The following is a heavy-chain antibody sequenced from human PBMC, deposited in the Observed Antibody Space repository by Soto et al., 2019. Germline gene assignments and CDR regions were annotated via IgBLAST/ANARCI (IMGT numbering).Heavy chain of an antibody. Sequence: GSLRLSCTASRFTFSIYAMSWVRQAPGRGLEWVSGISGSGGSTYYADSGKGRSTISRDNSKNTLYLQMNSLRAEDKAVYYCAKDRWLAPWGQGTLVTVSS. CDR3: AKDRWLAP. CDR1: RFTFSIYA. V-gene: IGHV3-23*01. J-gene: IGHJ5*02. D-gene: IGHD6-19*01. CDR2: ISGSGGST.